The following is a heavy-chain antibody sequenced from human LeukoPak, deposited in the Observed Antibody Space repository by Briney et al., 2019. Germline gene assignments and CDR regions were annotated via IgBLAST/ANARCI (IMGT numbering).Heavy chain of an antibody. J-gene: IGHJ4*02. CDR1: GFTFSSYA. CDR2: ISYDGSNK. Sequence: GRSLRLSCAASGFTFSSYAMHWVRQAPGKGLEWVAVISYDGSNKYYADSVKGRFTISRDKSKNTLYLQMNSLGVEDTAVYYCARDRTTVTTFCIGNWGQGTLVTVSS. D-gene: IGHD4-17*01. CDR3: ARDRTTVTTFCIGN. V-gene: IGHV3-30-3*01.